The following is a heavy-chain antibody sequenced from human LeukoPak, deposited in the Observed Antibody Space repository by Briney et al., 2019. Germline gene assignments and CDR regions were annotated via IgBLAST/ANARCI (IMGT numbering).Heavy chain of an antibody. D-gene: IGHD3-10*01. CDR1: GVSVSSYY. V-gene: IGHV4-59*02. Sequence: SETLSLTCNVSGVSVSSYYWSWIRQPPGKGLEWIAYIYDTGNTNYNPSPKSRVTIALDTSKNQFSLRVNSVTAADTAVYYCAREGTMVRGMSWFDPWGQGTLVTVSS. CDR2: IYDTGNT. CDR3: AREGTMVRGMSWFDP. J-gene: IGHJ5*02.